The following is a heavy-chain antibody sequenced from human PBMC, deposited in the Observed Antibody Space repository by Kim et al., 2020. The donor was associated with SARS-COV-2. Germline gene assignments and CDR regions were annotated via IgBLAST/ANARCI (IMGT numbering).Heavy chain of an antibody. J-gene: IGHJ4*02. D-gene: IGHD2-15*01. CDR2: INPSGST. V-gene: IGHV4-34*01. Sequence: SETLSLTCAVYGGSFSGYYWSWIRQPPGKGLEWIGDINPSGSTNYNPSLKSRVTISVDASKNQFSLKLSSVIAADTAVYYCARERGRDGSNWWGQGTLVT. CDR3: ARERGRDGSNW. CDR1: GGSFSGYY.